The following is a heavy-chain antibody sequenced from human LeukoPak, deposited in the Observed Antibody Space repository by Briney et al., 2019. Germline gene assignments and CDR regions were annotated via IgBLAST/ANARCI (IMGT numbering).Heavy chain of an antibody. CDR2: TYYRSKRYN. CDR3: ARERTPRGIARSYYYMDV. D-gene: IGHD2-21*01. V-gene: IGHV6-1*01. CDR1: GDSVSSNSAA. J-gene: IGHJ6*03. Sequence: SQTLSLTCAISGDSVSSNSAAWNWIRQSPSRGLEWLGRTYYRSKRYNDYAVSVKSRITINPDTFKNQFSLQLNSMTPEDTAVYYCARERTPRGIARSYYYMDVWGKGTTVTVSS.